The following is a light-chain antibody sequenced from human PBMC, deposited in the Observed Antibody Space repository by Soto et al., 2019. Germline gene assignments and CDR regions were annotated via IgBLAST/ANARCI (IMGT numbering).Light chain of an antibody. CDR3: SSYTRSHTWV. V-gene: IGLV2-14*01. Sequence: QSALTQPASVSGSPGQSITISCTGTSSDVGGYNYVSWYQQHPGKAPKLMIYEVSNRPSGVSNRFSGSKSGNTVSLTISGLQAEDEADYYCSSYTRSHTWVFGGGTKLIVL. CDR2: EVS. J-gene: IGLJ3*02. CDR1: SSDVGGYNY.